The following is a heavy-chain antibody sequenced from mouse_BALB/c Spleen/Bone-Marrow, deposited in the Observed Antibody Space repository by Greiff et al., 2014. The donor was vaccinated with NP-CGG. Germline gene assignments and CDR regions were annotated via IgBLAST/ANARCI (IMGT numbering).Heavy chain of an antibody. CDR2: LWADGST. D-gene: IGHD1-2*01. J-gene: IGHJ4*01. Sequence: VKLVESGPGLVAPSQSLSITCTVSGFSLTTYGVHWVRQPPGKGLEWLGVLWADGSTNYNSVLMSRLSISKDNSKSQVFLKMSSLQTDDTAMYYCARITTATGAMDYWGQGTSVTVSS. CDR3: ARITTATGAMDY. V-gene: IGHV2-9*02. CDR1: GFSLTTYG.